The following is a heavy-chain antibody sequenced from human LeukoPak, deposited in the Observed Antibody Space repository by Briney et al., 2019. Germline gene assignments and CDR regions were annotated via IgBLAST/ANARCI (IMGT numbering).Heavy chain of an antibody. CDR3: ARCYYDTSGVSDGFDI. Sequence: PSETLSLTCTVSGGSISSHYWSWIRQPPGKGLEWIGYIYDSESTKYNPSLKSRVTTSVDTSKNQVSLKLRSVTAADTAVYYCARCYYDTSGVSDGFDIWGQGTMVTVPS. D-gene: IGHD3-22*01. J-gene: IGHJ3*02. CDR1: GGSISSHY. CDR2: IYDSEST. V-gene: IGHV4-59*11.